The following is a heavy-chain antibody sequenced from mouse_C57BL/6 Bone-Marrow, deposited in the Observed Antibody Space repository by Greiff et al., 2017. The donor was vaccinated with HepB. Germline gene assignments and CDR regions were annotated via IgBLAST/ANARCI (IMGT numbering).Heavy chain of an antibody. D-gene: IGHD2-2*01. CDR2: IHPNSGST. CDR1: GYTFTSYW. Sequence: QVQLQQPGAELVKPGASVKLSCKASGYTFTSYWMHWVKQRPGQGLEWIGMIHPNSGSTNYNEKFKSKATLTVDKSSSKAYMQLSSLTSEDSAVYYCARYGYEGDYYAKDYWGQGTSVTVSS. J-gene: IGHJ4*01. CDR3: ARYGYEGDYYAKDY. V-gene: IGHV1-64*01.